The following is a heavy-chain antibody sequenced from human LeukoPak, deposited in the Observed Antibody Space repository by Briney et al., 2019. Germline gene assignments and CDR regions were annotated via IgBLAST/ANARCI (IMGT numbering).Heavy chain of an antibody. CDR2: ISGSGGST. J-gene: IGHJ4*02. Sequence: GGSLRLSCAASGFTFSSYAMSWVRQAPGKGLEWVSAISGSGGSTYYADSVKGRFTISRDNSKNTLYLQMNSLRAEDTAVYYCAGGSITMIVVVIPPFDYWGQGTLVTVSS. CDR1: GFTFSSYA. CDR3: AGGSITMIVVVIPPFDY. D-gene: IGHD3-22*01. V-gene: IGHV3-23*01.